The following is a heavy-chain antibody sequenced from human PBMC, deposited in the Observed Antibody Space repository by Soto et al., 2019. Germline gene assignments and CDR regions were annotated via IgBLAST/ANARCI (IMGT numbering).Heavy chain of an antibody. CDR3: ARGPSGDKVDY. V-gene: IGHV4-30-4*01. Sequence: QVQLQESGPGLVEPSQTLSLTCTVSGGSINSGDYFWSWIRQPPGKGLEWIGHIYNSGNTYSNPSPNSRVTLSVDTSKNHFSLKLSSVTAADTAVYYCARGPSGDKVDYWGQGTLVTVSS. CDR1: GGSINSGDYF. CDR2: IYNSGNT. D-gene: IGHD1-26*01. J-gene: IGHJ4*02.